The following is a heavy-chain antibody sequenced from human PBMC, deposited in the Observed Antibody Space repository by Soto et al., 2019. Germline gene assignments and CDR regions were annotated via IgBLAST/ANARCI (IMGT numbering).Heavy chain of an antibody. CDR1: GGSINSGDYY. J-gene: IGHJ5*02. CDR3: VRGPPKIGNWFDP. Sequence: QVQLQESGPGLVKPSQTLSLTCTVSGGSINSGDYYWSWIRQHPGKGLQWIAYIYHTGITYRNPSLKSRISMSVDTAKNQFSLNQTSVTAADTAMHYCVRGPPKIGNWFDPWGQGTLVTVSS. V-gene: IGHV4-31*03. CDR2: IYHTGIT.